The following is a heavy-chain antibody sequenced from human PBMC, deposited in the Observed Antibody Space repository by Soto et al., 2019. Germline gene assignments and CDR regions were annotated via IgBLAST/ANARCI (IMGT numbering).Heavy chain of an antibody. J-gene: IGHJ4*02. Sequence: EVQLAESGGGLVKPGGSLRLSCAASGFTFSSYSMNWVRQAPGKGLEWVSSISSSSSYIYYADSVKGRFTISRDNAKNSLYLQMNSLRAEDTAVYYCARLIAAAGPIDYWGQGTLVTVSS. V-gene: IGHV3-21*01. CDR2: ISSSSSYI. CDR1: GFTFSSYS. D-gene: IGHD6-13*01. CDR3: ARLIAAAGPIDY.